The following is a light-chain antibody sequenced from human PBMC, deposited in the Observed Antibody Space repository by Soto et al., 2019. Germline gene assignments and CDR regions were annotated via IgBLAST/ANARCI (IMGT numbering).Light chain of an antibody. Sequence: DIVMTQSPLSLPVTPGEPASISCRSSQSLLHSNGYNYLDWYLQKPGQSPQLLIYLGSNRASGVPDRFSGSGSGTDFTLKISRVEAEDVGVYYSMQALQTPTFGQGTKLEIK. CDR1: QSLLHSNGYNY. CDR3: MQALQTPT. CDR2: LGS. J-gene: IGKJ2*01. V-gene: IGKV2-28*01.